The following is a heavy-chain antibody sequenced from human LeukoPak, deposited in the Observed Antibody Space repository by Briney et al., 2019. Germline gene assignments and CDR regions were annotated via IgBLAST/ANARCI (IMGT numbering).Heavy chain of an antibody. CDR1: GGFINSFY. V-gene: IGHV4-59*01. J-gene: IGHJ4*02. CDR3: ARAGTAVTTSLFEY. Sequence: SETLSLTCSVSGGFINSFYWSWIRQSPGKGLEWIGHIYFTGRTDYNPSLKSRVTIELDTSKKQFSLKLISVTAADTAVYYCARAGTAVTTSLFEYWGQGTLVTVSS. CDR2: IYFTGRT. D-gene: IGHD4-17*01.